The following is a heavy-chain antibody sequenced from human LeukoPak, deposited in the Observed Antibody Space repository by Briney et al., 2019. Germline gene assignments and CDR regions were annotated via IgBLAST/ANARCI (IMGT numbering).Heavy chain of an antibody. CDR2: LYSDGNT. D-gene: IGHD1-14*01. V-gene: IGHV3-53*01. J-gene: IGHJ4*02. Sequence: GGSLRLSCAPSGFTFSSYWMSWVRQAPGKGLEWVSVLYSDGNTKYADSVQGRFTISRDNSKNTLYLEMNSLSPDDTAVYYCARGVEPLAANTLAYWGQGTLVTVSS. CDR3: ARGVEPLAANTLAY. CDR1: GFTFSSYW.